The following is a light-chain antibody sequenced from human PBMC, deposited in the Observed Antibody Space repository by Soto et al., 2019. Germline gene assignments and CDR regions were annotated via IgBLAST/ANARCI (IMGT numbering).Light chain of an antibody. CDR2: DAS. CDR3: QQRSNSFT. J-gene: IGKJ3*01. CDR1: QSLSSD. Sequence: EIVLTQSPATLSLSPGERATLSCRASQSLSSDLAWYQQKPGQAPRLFIYDASNRASGIPARFSGSGSGTDFTLTISGLEPEDFAVYYCQQRSNSFTFGPGTKVDIK. V-gene: IGKV3-11*01.